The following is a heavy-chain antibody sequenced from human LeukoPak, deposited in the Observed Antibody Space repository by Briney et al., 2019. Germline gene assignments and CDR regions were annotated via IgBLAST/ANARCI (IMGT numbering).Heavy chain of an antibody. J-gene: IGHJ4*02. CDR3: AKYDSSSYNYINFDY. V-gene: IGHV3-23*01. CDR2: ISGSGGNT. D-gene: IGHD3-22*01. CDR1: GLTLSSYA. Sequence: PGGSLRLSCIASGLTLSSYAMSWVRQAPGKGLEWVSAISGSGGNTYYADSVKGRFTISRDNSKNTLYLQMNSLGAEDTALYYCAKYDSSSYNYINFDYWGQGTLVTVSS.